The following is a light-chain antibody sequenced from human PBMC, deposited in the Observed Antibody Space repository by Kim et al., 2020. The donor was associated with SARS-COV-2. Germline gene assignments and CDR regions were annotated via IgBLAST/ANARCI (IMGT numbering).Light chain of an antibody. CDR3: GTWESRLKVVV. V-gene: IGLV1-51*01. CDR1: SPNIGNNY. Sequence: GQRVTIPCSGGSPNIGNNYVSWYQHLPGTAPKLLIYDNDKRPSGIPDRFSASKSGTSATLGITGLQTGDEADYYCGTWESRLKVVVFGGGTKVTVL. CDR2: DND. J-gene: IGLJ2*01.